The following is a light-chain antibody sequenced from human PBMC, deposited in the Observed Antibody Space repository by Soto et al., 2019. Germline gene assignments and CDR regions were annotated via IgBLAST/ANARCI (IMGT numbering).Light chain of an antibody. Sequence: EIVLTQSPGTLSVSPGGRATLSCRASQSISDTLAWYQQKPGQAPRLLIYDASNRATGIPARFSGSGSGTDFTLTISSLEPEDFAVYYCQQRSNWPWTFGQGTKVDIK. CDR3: QQRSNWPWT. CDR1: QSISDT. CDR2: DAS. V-gene: IGKV3-11*01. J-gene: IGKJ1*01.